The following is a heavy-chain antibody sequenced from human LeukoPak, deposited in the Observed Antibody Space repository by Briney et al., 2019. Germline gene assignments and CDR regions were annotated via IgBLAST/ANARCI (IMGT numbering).Heavy chain of an antibody. CDR1: GYSISSGYY. CDR2: IYETGST. Sequence: SETLSLTCTVSGYSISSGYYLGWIRQPPGKGLEWIGNIYETGSTYYNASLQSRVTIAIDMSKNQISLRLTSVSAADTAMYYCVKSGGYGLIDYWGQGTLVTVSS. CDR3: VKSGGYGLIDY. J-gene: IGHJ4*02. V-gene: IGHV4-38-2*02. D-gene: IGHD6-19*01.